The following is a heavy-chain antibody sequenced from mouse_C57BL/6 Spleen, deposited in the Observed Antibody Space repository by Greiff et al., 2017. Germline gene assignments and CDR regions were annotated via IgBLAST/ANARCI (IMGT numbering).Heavy chain of an antibody. CDR2: IDPETGGT. CDR3: TRSTTVVGLDY. D-gene: IGHD1-1*01. CDR1: GYTFTDYE. V-gene: IGHV1-15*01. J-gene: IGHJ2*01. Sequence: VQLQESGAELVRPGASVTLSCKASGYTFTDYEMHWVKQTPVHGLEWIGAIDPETGGTAYNQKFKGKAILTADKSSSTADMELRSLTSEDSAVYYCTRSTTVVGLDYWGQGTTLTVSS.